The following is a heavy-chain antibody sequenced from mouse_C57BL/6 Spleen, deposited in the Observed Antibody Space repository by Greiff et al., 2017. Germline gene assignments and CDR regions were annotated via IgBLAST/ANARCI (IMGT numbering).Heavy chain of an antibody. J-gene: IGHJ2*01. CDR2: ISYDGSN. CDR3: ARSGYYDDYVFDY. Sequence: ESGPGLVKPSQSLSLTCSVTGYSITSGYYWNWIRQFPGNKLEWMGYISYDGSNNYNPSLKNRISITRDTSKNQFFLKLNSVTTEDTATYYCARSGYYDDYVFDYWGQGTTLTVSS. D-gene: IGHD2-4*01. CDR1: GYSITSGYY. V-gene: IGHV3-6*01.